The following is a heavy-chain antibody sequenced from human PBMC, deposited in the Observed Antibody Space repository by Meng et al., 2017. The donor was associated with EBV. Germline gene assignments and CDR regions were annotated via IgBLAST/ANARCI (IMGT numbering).Heavy chain of an antibody. D-gene: IGHD1-14*01. Sequence: QEHLVGAGGGVVQAGRFLRLSCAASGFTFSNYGFHWVRQAPGKGPEWVAIIPSDASHNKYYADSVKGRFTISRDNSKNTLYLQMNSLRTEDTAVYYCAKDLSGRFDPWGQGTLVTVSS. J-gene: IGHJ5*02. CDR2: IPSDASHNK. CDR1: GFTFSNYG. V-gene: IGHV3-30*18. CDR3: AKDLSGRFDP.